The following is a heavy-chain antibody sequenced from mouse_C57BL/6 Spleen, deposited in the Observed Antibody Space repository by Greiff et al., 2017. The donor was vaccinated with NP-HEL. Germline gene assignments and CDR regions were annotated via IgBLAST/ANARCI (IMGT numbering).Heavy chain of an antibody. CDR2: ISYSGST. Sequence: DVKLVESGPGLVKPSQSLSLTCTVTGYSITSGYGWNWIRQFPGNKLEWMGYISYSGSTNYHPSLKSRISITRDTSKNPFFLQLNSVTTEDTATYYCARTARIKYWGQGTTLTVAS. CDR3: ARTARIKY. CDR1: GYSITSGYG. V-gene: IGHV3-2*02. D-gene: IGHD3-3*01. J-gene: IGHJ2*01.